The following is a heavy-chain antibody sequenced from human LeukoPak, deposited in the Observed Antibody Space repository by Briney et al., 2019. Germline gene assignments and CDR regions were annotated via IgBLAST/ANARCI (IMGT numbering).Heavy chain of an antibody. Sequence: SETLSLTCAVYGGSFSGYYWSWIRQPPGKGLEWIGEINHSGSTNYNPPLKSRVTISVDTSKNQFSLKLSSVTAADTAVYYCARRKYSSGSDYWGQGTLVTVSS. J-gene: IGHJ4*02. CDR1: GGSFSGYY. CDR3: ARRKYSSGSDY. CDR2: INHSGST. D-gene: IGHD6-25*01. V-gene: IGHV4-34*01.